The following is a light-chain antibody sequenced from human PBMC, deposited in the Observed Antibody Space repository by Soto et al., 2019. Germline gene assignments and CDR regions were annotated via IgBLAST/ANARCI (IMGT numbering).Light chain of an antibody. CDR1: SSDVGNYDF. Sequence: QSALTQPPSVSGSPGQSVTISCTGTSSDVGNYDFVSWYQQHPGKAPKLVIYEVSKRSSGVPDRFSGSKSGNTASLTISGLQAEVEADYYCCSYTDTFYVFGIGTKLTVL. CDR3: CSYTDTFYV. J-gene: IGLJ1*01. V-gene: IGLV2-11*01. CDR2: EVS.